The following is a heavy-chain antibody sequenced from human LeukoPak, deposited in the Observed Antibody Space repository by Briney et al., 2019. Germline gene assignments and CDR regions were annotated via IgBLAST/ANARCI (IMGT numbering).Heavy chain of an antibody. D-gene: IGHD3-3*01. CDR2: INSDGSST. CDR1: GFTFSSYW. Sequence: GGSLRLSCAASGFTFSSYWMHWVRQAPGKGLVWVSRINSDGSSTSYADSVKGRFTISRDNAKNTLYLQMNSLRAEDTAVYYCARNMILEWLLRRRSWFDPWGQGTLVTVSS. J-gene: IGHJ5*02. V-gene: IGHV3-74*01. CDR3: ARNMILEWLLRRRSWFDP.